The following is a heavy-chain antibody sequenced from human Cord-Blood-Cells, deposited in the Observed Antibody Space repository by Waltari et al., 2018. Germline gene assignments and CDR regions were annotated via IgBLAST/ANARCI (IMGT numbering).Heavy chain of an antibody. V-gene: IGHV1-69*01. D-gene: IGHD6-6*01. CDR3: ARDYYDSSSFLHDAFDI. Sequence: QVQLVQSGAEVKKPGSSVKVSCKASGGTFSSYAIRWVRQAPGQGLEWMGGIIPIFGTANYAQKFQGRVTITADESTSTAYMELSSLRSEDTAVYYCARDYYDSSSFLHDAFDIWGQGTMVTVSS. CDR1: GGTFSSYA. J-gene: IGHJ3*02. CDR2: IIPIFGTA.